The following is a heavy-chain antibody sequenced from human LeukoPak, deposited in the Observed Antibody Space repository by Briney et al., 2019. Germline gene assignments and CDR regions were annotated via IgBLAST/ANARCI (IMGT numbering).Heavy chain of an antibody. CDR2: ISGGGRST. Sequence: GGSLRLSCAASGFTFSTCAMSWVRQAPGKGLEWVSTISGGGRSTDYADSVKGHFTISRDNSKNTLYLQMNGLRAEDTAVYYCARERYFDYWGQGTLVTVSS. CDR1: GFTFSTCA. V-gene: IGHV3-23*01. CDR3: ARERYFDY. J-gene: IGHJ4*02.